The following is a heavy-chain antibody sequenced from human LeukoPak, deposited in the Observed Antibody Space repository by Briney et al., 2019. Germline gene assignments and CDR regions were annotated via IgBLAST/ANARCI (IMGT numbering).Heavy chain of an antibody. J-gene: IGHJ4*02. CDR1: GYAFTSYA. CDR2: INAGNGNT. CDR3: ARDGGYHNGGY. Sequence: ASVKVSCKASGYAFTSYAMHWVRQAPGQRLEWMGWINAGNGNTKYSQKFQGRVTITRDTSASTAYMELSSLRSEDTAVYYCARDGGYHNGGYWGQGTLVTVSS. D-gene: IGHD1-26*01. V-gene: IGHV1-3*01.